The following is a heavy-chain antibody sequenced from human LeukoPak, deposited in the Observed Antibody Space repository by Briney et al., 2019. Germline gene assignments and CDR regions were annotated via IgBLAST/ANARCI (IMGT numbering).Heavy chain of an antibody. CDR2: ISSSGSTI. Sequence: WESLRLSCAASGFTFSDYYMSWLRQAPGKGLEWVSYISSSGSTIYYADSVKGRFTISRDNAKNSLYLQMNSLRAEDTAVYYCARDFNSYGSFDYWGQGTLVTVSS. J-gene: IGHJ4*02. D-gene: IGHD5-18*01. CDR3: ARDFNSYGSFDY. CDR1: GFTFSDYY. V-gene: IGHV3-11*04.